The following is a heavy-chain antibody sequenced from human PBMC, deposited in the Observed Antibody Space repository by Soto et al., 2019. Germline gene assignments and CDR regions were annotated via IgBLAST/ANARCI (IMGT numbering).Heavy chain of an antibody. V-gene: IGHV3-48*04. CDR1: GFTLSSYS. CDR3: ARGCSGACLFEN. Sequence: EVQLVESGGALVQPGGSLRLSCAATGFTLSSYSMQWVRQAPGKGPEWVSYISGSGGSVIFYAESVRGRFTVSRDDAKNSLFLEMNSLRPEDSAIYYCARGCSGACLFENWGQGTLVIVSS. J-gene: IGHJ4*02. CDR2: ISGSGGSVI. D-gene: IGHD2-21*02.